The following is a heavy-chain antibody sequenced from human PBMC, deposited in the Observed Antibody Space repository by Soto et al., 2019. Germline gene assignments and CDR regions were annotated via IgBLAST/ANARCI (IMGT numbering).Heavy chain of an antibody. CDR2: ISYDGSNK. CDR3: AKDQNPTGITGNQYYFDY. D-gene: IGHD1-20*01. Sequence: QLGGPLRLSCAASGFTFSSYGMHWVRQAPGKGLEWVAVISYDGSNKYYADSVKGRFTISRDNSKNTLYLQMNSLRAEDTAVYYCAKDQNPTGITGNQYYFDYWGQGTLVTVSS. J-gene: IGHJ4*02. CDR1: GFTFSSYG. V-gene: IGHV3-30*18.